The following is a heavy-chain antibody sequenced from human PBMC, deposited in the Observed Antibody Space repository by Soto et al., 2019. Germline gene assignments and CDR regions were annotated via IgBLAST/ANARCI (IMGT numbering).Heavy chain of an antibody. V-gene: IGHV1-69*01. J-gene: IGHJ5*02. CDR2: IIPIFGTA. D-gene: IGHD2-2*01. Sequence: QVQLVQSGAEVKKPGSSVKVSCKASGGTFSSYAISWVRQAPGQGLEWMGGIIPIFGTANYAQKFQRRVTITADESTSTAYMELSSLRSEDTAVYYCARGYCSSTSCYAPYNWFDPWGQGTLVTVSS. CDR1: GGTFSSYA. CDR3: ARGYCSSTSCYAPYNWFDP.